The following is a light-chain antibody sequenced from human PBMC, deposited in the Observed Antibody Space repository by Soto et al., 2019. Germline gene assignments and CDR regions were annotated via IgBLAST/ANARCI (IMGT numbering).Light chain of an antibody. J-gene: IGKJ2*01. CDR1: QSLVYSDGNTY. CDR3: QQYNNWYT. CDR2: KAS. V-gene: IGKV2-30*01. Sequence: EVVMTQSPLSLPVTLGQPASISCRSSQSLVYSDGNTYLNWFHQRPGQSPRRLIYKASNRDSGVPDRFSGSGSGTDFTLKISRVEAEDVGVYYCQQYNNWYTFGQGTKLEIK.